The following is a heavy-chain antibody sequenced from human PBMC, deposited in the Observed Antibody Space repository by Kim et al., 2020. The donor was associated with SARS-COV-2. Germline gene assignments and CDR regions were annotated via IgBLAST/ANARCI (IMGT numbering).Heavy chain of an antibody. V-gene: IGHV4-34*01. D-gene: IGHD7-27*01. CDR3: ARNGNWGSRLGYFDL. J-gene: IGHJ2*01. Sequence: SETLSLTCAVYGGSFSGYYWSWIRQPPGKGLEWIGEINHSGSTNYNPSLKSRVTISVDTSKNQFSLKLSSVTAADTAVYSCARNGNWGSRLGYFDLLGRG. CDR1: GGSFSGYY. CDR2: INHSGST.